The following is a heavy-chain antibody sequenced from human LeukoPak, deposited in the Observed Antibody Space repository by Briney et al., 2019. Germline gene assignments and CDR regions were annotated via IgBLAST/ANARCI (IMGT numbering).Heavy chain of an antibody. CDR3: ASEYCSGGSCYFDY. Sequence: SETLSLTCTVSGGSISSYYWSWVRQPPGKGLEWIGYIYYSGSTNYNPSLKSRVTISVDTSKNQFSLKLSSVTAADTAVYYCASEYCSGGSCYFDYWGQGTLVTVSS. D-gene: IGHD2-15*01. CDR1: GGSISSYY. CDR2: IYYSGST. V-gene: IGHV4-59*01. J-gene: IGHJ4*02.